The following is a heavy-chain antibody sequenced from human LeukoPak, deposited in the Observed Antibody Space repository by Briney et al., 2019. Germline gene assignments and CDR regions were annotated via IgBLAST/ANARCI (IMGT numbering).Heavy chain of an antibody. Sequence: SETLSLTCTVSGGSISSYYWSWIRQPPGKGLEWIGYIYTSGSTNYNPSLKSRVTISVDTSKNQFSLKLSSVTAADTAVYYCAGHGGWYSSGWPTPFDYWGQGTLVTVSS. CDR3: AGHGGWYSSGWPTPFDY. V-gene: IGHV4-4*09. D-gene: IGHD6-19*01. CDR1: GGSISSYY. CDR2: IYTSGST. J-gene: IGHJ4*02.